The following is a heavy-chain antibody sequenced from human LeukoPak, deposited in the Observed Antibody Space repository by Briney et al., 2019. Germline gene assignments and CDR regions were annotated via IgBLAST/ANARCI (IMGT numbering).Heavy chain of an antibody. J-gene: IGHJ4*02. V-gene: IGHV4-59*01. Sequence: SETLSLTCTVSGFSITAYTCNWIRQSPGKGLEWIGYISSSGRTDYNPSLKSRVTISLDTSKNQFPLILISLTAADTAVYYCARGYYEPLHSWDPGTMVTVSS. CDR1: GFSITAYT. CDR2: ISSSGRT. D-gene: IGHD3-22*01. CDR3: ARGYYEPLHS.